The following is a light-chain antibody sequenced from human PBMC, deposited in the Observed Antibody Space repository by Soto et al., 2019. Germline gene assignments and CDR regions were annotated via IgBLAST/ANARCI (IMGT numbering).Light chain of an antibody. CDR1: SSDVGGYNY. V-gene: IGLV2-14*01. J-gene: IGLJ3*02. CDR2: EVS. CDR3: SSYTSSSTLV. Sequence: QSALTQPASVSGSPGQSSTISCTGTSSDVGGYNYVSWYQQHPGKAPKLMIYEVSNRPSGVSNRFSGSKSGNTASLTISGLQAEDEADYYCSSYTSSSTLVFGGGTKFTVL.